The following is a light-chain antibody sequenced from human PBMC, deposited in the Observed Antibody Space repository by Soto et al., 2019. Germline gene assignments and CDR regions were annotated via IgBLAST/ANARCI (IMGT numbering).Light chain of an antibody. CDR3: AAWDDSLNGLVV. Sequence: QAVVTQPPSASGTPGQRVTISCSGSSSNIGSNTVNWYQQLPGTAPKLLIYSNNQRPSGVPDLFSGSKSGTSASLAISGLQSEDEADYYCAAWDDSLNGLVVFGGGTKLTVL. V-gene: IGLV1-44*01. CDR1: SSNIGSNT. J-gene: IGLJ2*01. CDR2: SNN.